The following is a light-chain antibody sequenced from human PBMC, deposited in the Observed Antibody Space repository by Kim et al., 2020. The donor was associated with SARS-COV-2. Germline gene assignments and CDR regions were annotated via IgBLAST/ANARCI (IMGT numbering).Light chain of an antibody. V-gene: IGLV6-57*03. CDR1: RCSIASNY. Sequence: TVTISCTRSRCSIASNYVQWYQQRPGSASTTVIYDHSQRPSGVPDRFSGSIDSSSNSASLTISGLETEDEADYYCQSYDSNNDWVFGGGTQLTVL. CDR2: DHS. J-gene: IGLJ3*02. CDR3: QSYDSNNDWV.